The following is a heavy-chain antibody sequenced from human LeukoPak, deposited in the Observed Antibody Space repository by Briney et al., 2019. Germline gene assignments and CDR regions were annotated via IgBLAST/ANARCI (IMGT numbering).Heavy chain of an antibody. CDR1: GGSFSGYY. D-gene: IGHD6-6*01. J-gene: IGHJ4*02. Sequence: SETLSLTCAVYGGSFSGYYWSWIRQPPGKGLEWIGEINHSGSTNYNPSLKSRVTISVDTSKNQFSLKLSSVTAADTAVYYCARGQTRQAARPDFDYWGQGTLVTVSS. CDR3: ARGQTRQAARPDFDY. CDR2: INHSGST. V-gene: IGHV4-34*01.